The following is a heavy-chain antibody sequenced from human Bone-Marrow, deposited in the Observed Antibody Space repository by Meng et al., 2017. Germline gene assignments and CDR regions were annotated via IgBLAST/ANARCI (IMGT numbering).Heavy chain of an antibody. V-gene: IGHV4-4*02. CDR2: IYHSGST. D-gene: IGHD6-6*01. Sequence: SETLSLTCAVSGGSISSSNWWSWVRQPPGKGLEWIGEIYHSGSTNYNPSLKSRVTISVDTSKNQFSLKLSSVTAADTAVYYCAGGPYSSSPCFDYWGQGTLVTVSS. CDR3: AGGPYSSSPCFDY. CDR1: GGSISSSNW. J-gene: IGHJ4*02.